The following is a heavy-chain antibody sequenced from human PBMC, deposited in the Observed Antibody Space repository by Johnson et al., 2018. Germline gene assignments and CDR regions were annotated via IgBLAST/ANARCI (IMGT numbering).Heavy chain of an antibody. CDR3: ARIVSGWSGFDI. CDR1: GATFNSYA. Sequence: QVQLVQSGAEVKRPGSSVKVSCKASGATFNSYAFSWVRQAPGQGLEWMGTIIPIFGTPNYAQKFQGRVTITADEFTTTAYVELSSLRSEDTAVYFCARIVSGWSGFDIWGQGTMVTVSS. D-gene: IGHD6-19*01. V-gene: IGHV1-69*15. J-gene: IGHJ3*02. CDR2: IIPIFGTP.